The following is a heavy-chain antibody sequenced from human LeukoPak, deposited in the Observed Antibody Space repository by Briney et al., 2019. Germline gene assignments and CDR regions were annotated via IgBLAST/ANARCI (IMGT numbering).Heavy chain of an antibody. V-gene: IGHV3-53*01. Sequence: GGSLRLSCAASGFTVSSNYMSWVRQAPGKGLEWVSVIYSGGSTYYADSVKGRFTISRDNSKNTLYLQMNSLRAEDTAVYYCANRDCSSTSCSTPGTYYFDYWGQGTLVTVSS. J-gene: IGHJ4*02. CDR1: GFTVSSNY. D-gene: IGHD2-2*02. CDR3: ANRDCSSTSCSTPGTYYFDY. CDR2: IYSGGST.